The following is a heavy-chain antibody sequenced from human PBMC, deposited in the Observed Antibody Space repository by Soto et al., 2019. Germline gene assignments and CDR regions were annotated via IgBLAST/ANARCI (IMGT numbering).Heavy chain of an antibody. CDR3: AREDGLEAIDY. J-gene: IGHJ4*02. D-gene: IGHD1-1*01. CDR2: INAGNGNT. Sequence: GSSVKVSCKASGYTFTSYSMLWVRQAPGQRLEWMGWINAGNGNTKYSQKFQGRVTITRDTSASTAYMELSSLRSEDTAVYYCAREDGLEAIDYWGQGTLVTVSS. CDR1: GYTFTSYS. V-gene: IGHV1-3*01.